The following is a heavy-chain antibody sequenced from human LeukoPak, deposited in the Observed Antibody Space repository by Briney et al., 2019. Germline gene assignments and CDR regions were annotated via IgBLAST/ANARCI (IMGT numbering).Heavy chain of an antibody. CDR2: ISGSGGGT. Sequence: PGGSLRLSCAASGFTFSSYAMNWGRQAPGKGLEWVSAISGSGGGTYYADSVKCRFTISRDISKNTLHLQMNSLRAEDTAVYYCAKGAYGDYDYSYWYFDLWGRGTLVTVSS. D-gene: IGHD4-17*01. J-gene: IGHJ2*01. V-gene: IGHV3-23*01. CDR3: AKGAYGDYDYSYWYFDL. CDR1: GFTFSSYA.